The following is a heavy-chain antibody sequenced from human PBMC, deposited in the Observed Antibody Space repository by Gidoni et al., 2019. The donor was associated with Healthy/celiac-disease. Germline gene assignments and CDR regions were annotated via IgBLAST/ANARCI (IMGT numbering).Heavy chain of an antibody. CDR1: GFTFGDYA. Sequence: EVQLVESGGGLVQPGRSLRLPCRPSGFTFGDYAMSWFRQAPGKGLQWVGFIRSKAYGETTQYAASLKGRFTISRDDSKSIVYLQMISLQTEDTAVYYCTRGSSSSRLLYWGQGTLVTVSS. J-gene: IGHJ4*02. D-gene: IGHD6-13*01. CDR2: IRSKAYGETT. V-gene: IGHV3-49*03. CDR3: TRGSSSSRLLY.